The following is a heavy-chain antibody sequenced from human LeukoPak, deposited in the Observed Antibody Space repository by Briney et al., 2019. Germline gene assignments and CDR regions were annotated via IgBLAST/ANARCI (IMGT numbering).Heavy chain of an antibody. Sequence: GGSLRLSCGASGFTFSSYGMHWVRQAPGKGLEWVAFIRYDGSNKYYADSVKGRFTISRDNSKNTLYLQMNSLRAEDTAVYYCAKDLSGTRYFDYWGQGTLVTVSS. CDR3: AKDLSGTRYFDY. D-gene: IGHD1-1*01. V-gene: IGHV3-30*02. J-gene: IGHJ4*02. CDR2: IRYDGSNK. CDR1: GFTFSSYG.